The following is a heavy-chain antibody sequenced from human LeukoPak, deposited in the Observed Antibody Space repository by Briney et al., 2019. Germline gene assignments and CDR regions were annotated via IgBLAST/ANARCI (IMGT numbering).Heavy chain of an antibody. CDR1: GGSISSGSYY. CDR3: ARRAAAVGTYYMDV. V-gene: IGHV4-61*01. CDR2: IYYSGGT. Sequence: SETLSLTCTVSGGSISSGSYYWTWIRQPPGRGLEWIGYIYYSGGTNYNSSLKSRVTISVDTSKNQLSLKLTSVTAADTAVYYCARRAAAVGTYYMDVWGKGTTVTVSS. D-gene: IGHD6-13*01. J-gene: IGHJ6*03.